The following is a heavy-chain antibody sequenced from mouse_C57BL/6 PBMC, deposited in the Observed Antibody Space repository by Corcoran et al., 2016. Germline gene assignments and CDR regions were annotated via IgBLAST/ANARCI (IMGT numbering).Heavy chain of an antibody. V-gene: IGHV1-26*01. Sequence: EVQLQQSGPELVKPGASVKISCKASGYTFTDYYMNWVKQSHGKSLEWIGDINPNNGGTSYNQKFKGKATLTVDTSSSTAYMQLSSLTSEDSAVYFCASEDYYGSSLSFAYWGQGTLVTVSA. CDR1: GYTFTDYY. D-gene: IGHD1-1*01. CDR2: INPNNGGT. J-gene: IGHJ3*01. CDR3: ASEDYYGSSLSFAY.